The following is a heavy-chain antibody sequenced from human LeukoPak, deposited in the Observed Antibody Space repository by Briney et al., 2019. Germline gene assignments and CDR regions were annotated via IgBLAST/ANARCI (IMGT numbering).Heavy chain of an antibody. CDR3: ARGGSYYERSGYYEFLDY. J-gene: IGHJ4*02. Sequence: SQTLSHTCTVSGGSISSGNYYWSWIRQPAGKGLEWIGRIYSSGSTNYNPSLKSRVTISVDTSKNQFSLTLSSVTAADTAVYYCARGGSYYERSGYYEFLDYWGQGTLATVSS. CDR1: GGSISSGNYY. CDR2: IYSSGST. D-gene: IGHD3-22*01. V-gene: IGHV4-61*02.